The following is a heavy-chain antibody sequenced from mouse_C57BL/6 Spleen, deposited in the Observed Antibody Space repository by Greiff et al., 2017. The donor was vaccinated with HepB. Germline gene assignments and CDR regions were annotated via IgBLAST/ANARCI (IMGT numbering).Heavy chain of an antibody. CDR2: IHPSDSDT. CDR3: ATGGSSGPWFAY. J-gene: IGHJ3*01. CDR1: GYTFTSYW. V-gene: IGHV1-74*01. D-gene: IGHD1-1*01. Sequence: VQLQQPGAELVKPGASVKVSCKASGYTFTSYWMHWVKQRPGQGLEWIGRIHPSDSDTNYNQKFKGKATFTVDKSSSTAYMQLSSLTSEDSAVYYCATGGSSGPWFAYWGQGTLVTVSA.